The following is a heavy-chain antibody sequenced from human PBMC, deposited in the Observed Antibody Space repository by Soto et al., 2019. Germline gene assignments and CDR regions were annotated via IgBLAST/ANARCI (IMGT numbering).Heavy chain of an antibody. CDR2: ISYDGSNK. D-gene: IGHD6-13*01. Sequence: QVQLVESGGGVVQPGRSLRLSCAASGFTFSSYAMHWVRQAPGKGLEWVAVISYDGSNKYYADSVKGRLTISRDNSKNTLYLQMNSLRAEDTAVYYCAVTLAAAVDYWGQGTLVTVSS. CDR1: GFTFSSYA. J-gene: IGHJ4*02. CDR3: AVTLAAAVDY. V-gene: IGHV3-30-3*01.